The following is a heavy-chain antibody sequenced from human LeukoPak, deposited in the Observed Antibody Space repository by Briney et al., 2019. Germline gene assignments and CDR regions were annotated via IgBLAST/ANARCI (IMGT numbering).Heavy chain of an antibody. V-gene: IGHV3-23*01. CDR3: AKGSGSGWYGWFAP. CDR1: GFTFGSYA. Sequence: PGGSLRLSCAPSGFTFGSYAMTWVRHAQGRGLEWDSSMDASGDNTYYADSVKGRFTISRDNSKSTFYLQMNPLRADDTAVYYCAKGSGSGWYGWFAPWGQGALVTVSS. CDR2: MDASGDNT. J-gene: IGHJ5*02. D-gene: IGHD6-19*01.